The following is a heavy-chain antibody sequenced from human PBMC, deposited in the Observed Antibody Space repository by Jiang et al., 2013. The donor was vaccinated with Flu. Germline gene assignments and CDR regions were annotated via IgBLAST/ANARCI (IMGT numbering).Heavy chain of an antibody. D-gene: IGHD1-26*01. CDR1: GFTFSSYG. Sequence: SGGGVVRPGRSLRLSCAASGFTFSSYGMHWVRQAPGKGLEWVAVISYDGSNKYYADSVKGRFTISRDNSKNTLYLQMNSLRAEDTAVYYCAKTLGVGPYDAFDIWGQGTMVTVSS. J-gene: IGHJ3*02. CDR2: ISYDGSNK. CDR3: AKTLGVGPYDAFDI. V-gene: IGHV3-30*18.